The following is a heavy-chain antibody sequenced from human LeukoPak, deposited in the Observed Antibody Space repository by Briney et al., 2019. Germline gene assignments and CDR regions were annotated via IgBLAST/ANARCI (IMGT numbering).Heavy chain of an antibody. D-gene: IGHD3-16*01. V-gene: IGHV1-69*13. Sequence: GASVKVSCKASGGTFSSYAISWVRQAPGQGLEWMGGIIPIFGTANYAQKFQGRVTITADESTSTAYMELSSLRSEDTAVYYCAKSLVGELVVDIWGQGTMVTVSS. CDR2: IIPIFGTA. J-gene: IGHJ3*02. CDR3: AKSLVGELVVDI. CDR1: GGTFSSYA.